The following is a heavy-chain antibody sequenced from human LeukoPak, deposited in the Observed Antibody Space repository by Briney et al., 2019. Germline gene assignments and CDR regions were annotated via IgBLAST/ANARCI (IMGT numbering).Heavy chain of an antibody. Sequence: SETLSLTCTVSGGSFSRYYWSWIRQPPRQGLEWIGNIHYSGSTNYNPSLKSRVTISIDTSKNQFSLRLSSVTAVDTAVYYCARVSGATITTYYGMDVWGQGTTVTVS. V-gene: IGHV4-59*01. J-gene: IGHJ6*02. CDR2: IHYSGST. CDR3: ARVSGATITTYYGMDV. CDR1: GGSFSRYY. D-gene: IGHD5-12*01.